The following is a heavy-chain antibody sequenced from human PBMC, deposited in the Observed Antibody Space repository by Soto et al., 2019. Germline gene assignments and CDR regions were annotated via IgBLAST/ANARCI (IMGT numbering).Heavy chain of an antibody. D-gene: IGHD3-16*02. V-gene: IGHV3-23*01. CDR3: ATMIAAAGPLSHDYVWGSYPQGNY. CDR1: GFTFSSYA. J-gene: IGHJ4*02. Sequence: GGSLRLSCAASGFTFSSYAMSWVRQAPGKGLEWVSAISGSGGSTYYADSVKGRFTISRDNSKNTLYLQMNSLRAEDTAVYYCATMIAAAGPLSHDYVWGSYPQGNYWGQGTLVTVSS. CDR2: ISGSGGST.